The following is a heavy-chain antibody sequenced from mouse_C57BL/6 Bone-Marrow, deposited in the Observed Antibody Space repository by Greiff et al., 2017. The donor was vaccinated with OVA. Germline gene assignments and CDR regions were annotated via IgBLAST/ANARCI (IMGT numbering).Heavy chain of an antibody. D-gene: IGHD2-3*01. CDR2: ISDGGSYT. CDR3: ARDDGYWFAY. CDR1: GFTFSSYA. Sequence: DVHLVESGGGLVKPGGSLKLSCAASGFTFSSYAMSWVRQTPEKRLEWVATISDGGSYTYYPDNVKGRVTISRDNAKNNLYLQMSHLKSEDTAMYYCARDDGYWFAYWGQGTLVTVSA. V-gene: IGHV5-4*01. J-gene: IGHJ3*01.